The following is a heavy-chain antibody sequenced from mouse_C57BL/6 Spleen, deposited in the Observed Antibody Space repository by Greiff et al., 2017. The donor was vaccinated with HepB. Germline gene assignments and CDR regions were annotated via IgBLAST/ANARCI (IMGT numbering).Heavy chain of an antibody. CDR1: GYTFTDYY. CDR2: INPNNGGT. J-gene: IGHJ2*01. D-gene: IGHD1-1*01. V-gene: IGHV1-26*01. Sequence: EVQLQQSGPELVKPGASVKISCKASGYTFTDYYMNWVKQSHGKSLEWIGDINPNNGGTRYNQKFKGMATLTVDKSSSTAYMVLRSLTSEDAAVYYCARDGSSYDLDYWGQGTTVTVSS. CDR3: ARDGSSYDLDY.